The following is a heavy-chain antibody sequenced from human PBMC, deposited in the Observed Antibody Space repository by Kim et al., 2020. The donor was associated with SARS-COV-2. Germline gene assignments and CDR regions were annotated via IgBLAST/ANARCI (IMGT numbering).Heavy chain of an antibody. CDR3: ARFGVGAFDI. Sequence: GDTKSSQVFQGRVALTRDTSASTAYLELSSLTSEDTAIYFCARFGVGAFDIWGQGTMVTVSS. D-gene: IGHD3-10*01. V-gene: IGHV1-3*01. CDR2: GDT. J-gene: IGHJ3*02.